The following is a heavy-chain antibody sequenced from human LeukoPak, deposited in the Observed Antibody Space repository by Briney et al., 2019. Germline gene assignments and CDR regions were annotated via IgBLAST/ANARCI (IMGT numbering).Heavy chain of an antibody. Sequence: GESLKISCKGSGYSFTSYWISCVRQMPGKGLEWMGRIDPSDSYTNYSPSFQGHVTISADKSISTAYLQWSSLKASDTAMYYCARHIVVVAAGLNWFDPWGQGTLVTVSS. CDR2: IDPSDSYT. J-gene: IGHJ5*02. V-gene: IGHV5-10-1*01. CDR1: GYSFTSYW. D-gene: IGHD2-15*01. CDR3: ARHIVVVAAGLNWFDP.